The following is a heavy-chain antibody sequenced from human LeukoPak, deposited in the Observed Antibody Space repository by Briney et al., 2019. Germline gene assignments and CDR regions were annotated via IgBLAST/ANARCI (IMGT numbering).Heavy chain of an antibody. CDR1: GFTFSSDW. CDR3: AKDSYYGMDV. V-gene: IGHV3-7*03. CDR2: IKEDGSES. J-gene: IGHJ6*02. Sequence: GGSLRLSCAVSGFTFSSDWMTWVRQAPGKGLEWVANIKEDGSESYYVDSVKGRFTISRDNTKNSLYLQMNSLRAEDTAVYYCAKDSYYGMDVWGQGTTVTVSS.